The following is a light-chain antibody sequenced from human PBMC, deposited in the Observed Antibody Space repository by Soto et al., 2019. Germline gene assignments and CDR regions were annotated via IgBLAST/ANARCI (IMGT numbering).Light chain of an antibody. Sequence: DIQMTQSPFSLPASVGDRVNITCRASQSISNYLNWYQHKPGRAPSLLIHGASSLQGGVPSRSSGSGSGTDFTLTISSLHPEDFTTYYCQQTYSAPLTFGGGTRVEF. CDR3: QQTYSAPLT. V-gene: IGKV1-39*01. CDR2: GAS. CDR1: QSISNY. J-gene: IGKJ4*01.